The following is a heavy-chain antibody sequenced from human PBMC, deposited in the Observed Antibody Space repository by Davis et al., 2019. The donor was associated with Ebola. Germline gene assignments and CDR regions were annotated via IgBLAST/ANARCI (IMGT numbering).Heavy chain of an antibody. J-gene: IGHJ4*02. Sequence: ASVKVSCKASGGTFSSYAISWVRQATGQGLEWMGWINPHNGNTNYAQNVQGRVTMTTDTSTSTAYMEVGILRSDDTAVYYCARAQFPTTSDHWGQGTLVTVSS. CDR3: ARAQFPTTSDH. D-gene: IGHD1-1*01. CDR1: GGTFSSYA. CDR2: INPHNGNT. V-gene: IGHV1-18*01.